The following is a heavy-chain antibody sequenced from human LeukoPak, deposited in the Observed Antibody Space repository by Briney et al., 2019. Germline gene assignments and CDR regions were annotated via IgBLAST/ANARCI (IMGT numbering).Heavy chain of an antibody. Sequence: GKSLRVSCAASGSTFRNHAIHWVRQAPGKGLEWVTVISHDGGNDYYRDSVKGRFTISRDNSKNTVLLQMNSLSPDDTAVYYCVGSPTYYYMDVWGKGTTVTVSS. V-gene: IGHV3-30*04. J-gene: IGHJ6*03. CDR3: VGSPTYYYMDV. CDR1: GSTFRNHA. D-gene: IGHD3-10*01. CDR2: ISHDGGND.